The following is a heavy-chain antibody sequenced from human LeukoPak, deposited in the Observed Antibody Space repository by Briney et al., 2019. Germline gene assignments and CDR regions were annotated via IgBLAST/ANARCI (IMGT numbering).Heavy chain of an antibody. V-gene: IGHV1-18*01. J-gene: IGHJ4*02. Sequence: ASVKVSCKASGYTFISYGISWVRQAPGQGLEWMGWISAYNGNINYAQELQGRVTMTTDTSTSTAYMELRSLRSDDTAVYYCARDSQIFGVVKIWGQGTLVTVS. CDR2: ISAYNGNI. CDR1: GYTFISYG. CDR3: ARDSQIFGVVKI. D-gene: IGHD3-3*01.